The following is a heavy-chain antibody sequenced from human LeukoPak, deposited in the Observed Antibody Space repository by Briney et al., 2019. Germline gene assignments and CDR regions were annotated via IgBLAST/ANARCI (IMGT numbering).Heavy chain of an antibody. J-gene: IGHJ4*02. V-gene: IGHV3-21*04. CDR3: ARETSGAWDY. CDR2: ISSTASDI. CDR1: GITFSSYG. D-gene: IGHD1-26*01. Sequence: GGTLRLSCAASGITFSSYGMSWVRQAPGKGLEWVSFISSTASDIYYADSVRGRFTISRDNAKNSLYLQMNSLRAEDTAVYYCARETSGAWDYWGQGTLVTVSS.